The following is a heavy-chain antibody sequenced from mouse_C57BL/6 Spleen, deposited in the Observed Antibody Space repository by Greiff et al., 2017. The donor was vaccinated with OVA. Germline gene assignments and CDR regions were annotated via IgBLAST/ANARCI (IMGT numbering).Heavy chain of an antibody. CDR3: ASSYGSSWYFDV. CDR1: GYTFTSYW. D-gene: IGHD1-1*01. J-gene: IGHJ1*03. V-gene: IGHV1-59*01. Sequence: QVQLQQSGAELVRPGTSVKLSCKASGYTFTSYWMHWVKQRPGQGLEWIGVIDPSDSYTNYNQKFKGKATLTVDTSSSTAYMQLSSLTSEDSAVYYCASSYGSSWYFDVWGTGTTVTVSS. CDR2: IDPSDSYT.